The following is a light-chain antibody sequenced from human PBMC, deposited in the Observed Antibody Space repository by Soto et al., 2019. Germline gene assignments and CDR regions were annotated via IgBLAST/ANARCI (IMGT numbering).Light chain of an antibody. CDR2: AAS. CDR3: LQSENSPLT. J-gene: IGKJ2*01. CDR1: RRISSDY. Sequence: EVVLTQSPGTLALSPGERATLSCRPSRRISSDYLAWYQQQPGQAPRLLIYAASRRAPDIPDRFTGSGSGTDFTLTISRLEPEDFAVYYCLQSENSPLTFGQGTRLEIK. V-gene: IGKV3-20*01.